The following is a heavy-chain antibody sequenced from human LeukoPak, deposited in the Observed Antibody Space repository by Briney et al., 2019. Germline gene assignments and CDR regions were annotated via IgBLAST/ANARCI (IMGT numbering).Heavy chain of an antibody. CDR2: IRYDGSND. V-gene: IGHV3-30*02. CDR3: AKDLFTEWLPMDV. D-gene: IGHD3-3*01. CDR1: GFTFSTYG. Sequence: GGSLRLSCAASGFTFSTYGMHWVRQAPGKGLEWVAFIRYDGSNDYYADSVRGRFSISRDNSKNTLYLQMSGLTPEDTAVYYCAKDLFTEWLPMDVSGKGTTVTVSS. J-gene: IGHJ6*03.